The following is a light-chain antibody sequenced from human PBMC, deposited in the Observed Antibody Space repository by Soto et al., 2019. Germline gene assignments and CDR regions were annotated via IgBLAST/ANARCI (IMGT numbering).Light chain of an antibody. J-gene: IGKJ1*01. Sequence: DIQVTQSPPSLSASVGDRVTITCRTSQYISNYLNWYQHKAGKAPQLLIYSASTLQIGVPSRFSGSGSGTEFTLTITTLQPDDYASYYCQSNYILPWTFGPGTKVETK. CDR2: SAS. CDR1: QYISNY. CDR3: QSNYILPWT. V-gene: IGKV1-39*01.